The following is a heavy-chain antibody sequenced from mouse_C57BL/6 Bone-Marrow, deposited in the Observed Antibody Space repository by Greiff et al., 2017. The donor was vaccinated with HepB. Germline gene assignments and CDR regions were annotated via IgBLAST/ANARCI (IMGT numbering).Heavy chain of an antibody. Sequence: VQLQESGAELARPGASVKLSCKASGYTFTSYGISWVKQRTGQGLEWIGEIYPRSGNTYYNEKFKGKATLTADKSSSPAYMELRSLTSEDSAVYFCAFLTSRWYFDVGGTGTTVTVSS. CDR3: AFLTSRWYFDV. CDR2: IYPRSGNT. CDR1: GYTFTSYG. V-gene: IGHV1-81*01. J-gene: IGHJ1*03. D-gene: IGHD1-3*01.